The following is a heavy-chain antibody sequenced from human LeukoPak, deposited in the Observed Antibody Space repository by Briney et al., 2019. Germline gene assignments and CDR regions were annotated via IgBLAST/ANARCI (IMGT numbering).Heavy chain of an antibody. J-gene: IGHJ4*02. CDR3: ARSSYSSSWFVDY. V-gene: IGHV3-53*01. CDR2: IYSGGST. D-gene: IGHD6-13*01. CDR1: GFTVSSNY. Sequence: GGSLRLSCAASGFTVSSNYMSWVRQAPGKGLEWVSVIYSGGSTYYADSVKGRFTISRDNSKNTLYLQMNSLRAEDTAVYYCARSSYSSSWFVDYWGQGTLVTVSS.